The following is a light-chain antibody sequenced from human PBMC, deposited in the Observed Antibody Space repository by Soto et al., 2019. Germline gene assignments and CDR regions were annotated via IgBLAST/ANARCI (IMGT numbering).Light chain of an antibody. J-gene: IGLJ2*01. CDR1: SSDVGSYNL. CDR3: CSYAGTVV. V-gene: IGLV2-23*01. CDR2: EGS. Sequence: ALTQPASVSGSPGQSITISCTGTSSDVGSYNLVSWYQQHPGKAPKLMIYEGSKRPSGVSNRFSGSKSGNTASLTISGLQAEDEADYYCCSYAGTVVFGGGTQLTVL.